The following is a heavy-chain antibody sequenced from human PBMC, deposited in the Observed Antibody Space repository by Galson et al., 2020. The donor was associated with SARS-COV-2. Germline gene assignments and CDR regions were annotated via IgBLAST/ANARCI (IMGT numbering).Heavy chain of an antibody. V-gene: IGHV4-31*03. D-gene: IGHD5-12*01. J-gene: IGHJ6*02. CDR3: AMIKVATVREDFGYGMDV. CDR1: GGSINSGGYY. CDR2: IYYSGSI. Sequence: SETLSLTCTVSGGSINSGGYYWSWIRQHPGKGLEWIGHIYYSGSIYYNPSLKSRVTISVDTSKNQLCLKLSSVTAADTAVYYCAMIKVATVREDFGYGMDVWGQGTTVTVSS.